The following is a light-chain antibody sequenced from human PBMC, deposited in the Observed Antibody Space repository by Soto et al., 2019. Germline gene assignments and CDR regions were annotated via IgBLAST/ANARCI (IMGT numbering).Light chain of an antibody. CDR1: SSDVGSYNL. V-gene: IGLV2-23*02. CDR3: CSYAGCSIFLHV. Sequence: QSVLAQPASVSGSPGQSITISCTGTSSDVGSYNLVSWYQQHPGKAPKLMIYEVSKRPSGVSNRFSGSKSGNTASLTISGLQAEDEADYYCCSYAGCSIFLHVFGTGSEVTV. J-gene: IGLJ1*01. CDR2: EVS.